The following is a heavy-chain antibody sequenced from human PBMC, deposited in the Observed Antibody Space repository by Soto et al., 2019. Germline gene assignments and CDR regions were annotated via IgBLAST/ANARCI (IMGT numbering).Heavy chain of an antibody. CDR3: TTDSRTTVPEVRFDF. Sequence: EVQLEESGGGVVMPGGSLRLSCAASGFTFHNAWINWVRQPPGGGLEWVGRIRSQSDGGSGDYAAPVKGRFVVSRDDLKNMVYLQMNSLKIEATAVYYCTTDSRTTVPEVRFDFWGHATLVTVSS. D-gene: IGHD4-17*01. J-gene: IGHJ4*01. CDR2: IRSQSDGGSG. CDR1: GFTFHNAW. V-gene: IGHV3-15*07.